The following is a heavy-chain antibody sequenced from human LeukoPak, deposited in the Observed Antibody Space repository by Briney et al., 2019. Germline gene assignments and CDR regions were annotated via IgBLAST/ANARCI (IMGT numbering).Heavy chain of an antibody. CDR3: ARDSHLWFGESVTKPYYYYMDV. V-gene: IGHV1-8*01. Sequence: GASVKVSCKASGYTFTSYDINWVRQATGQGLEWMGWMNPNSGNTGYAQKFQGRVTMTRNTSISTAYMELSSLRSEDTAVYYCARDSHLWFGESVTKPYYYYMDVWGKGTTVTVSS. CDR1: GYTFTSYD. J-gene: IGHJ6*03. CDR2: MNPNSGNT. D-gene: IGHD3-10*01.